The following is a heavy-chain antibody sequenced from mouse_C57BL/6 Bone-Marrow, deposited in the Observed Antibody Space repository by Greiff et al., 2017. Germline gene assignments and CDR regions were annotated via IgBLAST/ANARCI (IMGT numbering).Heavy chain of an antibody. CDR3: ERGDDYPFDY. J-gene: IGHJ2*01. CDR1: GYTFTSYG. Sequence: VQLQQSGAELARPGASVKLSCKASGYTFTSYGISWVKQRTGQGLEWIGEIYPRSGNTYYTEKFKGQATLTADKSSSTAYMELRSLTSEDSAGYFCERGDDYPFDYWGQGTTLTVAS. V-gene: IGHV1-81*01. CDR2: IYPRSGNT. D-gene: IGHD2-13*01.